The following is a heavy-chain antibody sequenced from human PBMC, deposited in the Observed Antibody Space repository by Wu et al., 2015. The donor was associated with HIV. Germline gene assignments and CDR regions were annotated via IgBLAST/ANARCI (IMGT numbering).Heavy chain of an antibody. CDR3: ATWGLSVGLHLQKDGHYYYMDV. Sequence: QVQLIQSGAEVKKAWGLSEGLLQGFRIHLTELSMHWVRQAPGKGLEWMGGFDEDGQIMYAQKFQGRVTVTEDTSTDTVYMELNSLRSDDTAMYFCATWGLSVGLHLQKDGHYYYMDVWGKGTAVTVSS. CDR1: IHLTELS. CDR2: FDEDGQI. V-gene: IGHV1-24*01. D-gene: IGHD1-26*01. J-gene: IGHJ6*03.